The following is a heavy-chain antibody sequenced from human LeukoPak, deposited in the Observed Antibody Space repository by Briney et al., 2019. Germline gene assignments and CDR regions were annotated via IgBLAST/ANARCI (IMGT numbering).Heavy chain of an antibody. Sequence: SETLSLTCTVSGGSISTSNYYWGWIRQPPGKGLEWIGYIYYSGSNNYHPSLKSRVTISVDTSKNQFSLKLSSVTAADTAVYYCARGSGSSHYYYYMDVWGKGTTVTISS. CDR2: IYYSGSN. D-gene: IGHD1-26*01. V-gene: IGHV4-61*05. CDR1: GGSISTSNYY. CDR3: ARGSGSSHYYYYMDV. J-gene: IGHJ6*03.